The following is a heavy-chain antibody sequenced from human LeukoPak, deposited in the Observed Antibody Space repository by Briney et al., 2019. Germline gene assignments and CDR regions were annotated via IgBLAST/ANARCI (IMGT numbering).Heavy chain of an antibody. CDR1: GYTFTSYD. J-gene: IGHJ5*02. D-gene: IGHD2-21*02. Sequence: ASVKVSCKASGYTFTSYDINWVRQATGQGLEWMGWMNPNSGNTNYAQKLQGRVTMTTDTSTSTAYMELRSLRSDDTAVYYCARGVVVTANLNWFDPWGQGTLVTVSS. CDR2: MNPNSGNT. CDR3: ARGVVVTANLNWFDP. V-gene: IGHV1-18*01.